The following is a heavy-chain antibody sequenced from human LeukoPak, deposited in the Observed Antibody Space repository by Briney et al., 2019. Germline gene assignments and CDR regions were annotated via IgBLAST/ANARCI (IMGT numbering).Heavy chain of an antibody. J-gene: IGHJ6*02. Sequence: ASVKVSCKASGYTFTSYGISWVRQAPGQGLEWMGWISAYNGNTNYAQKLQGRVTMTTDTSTSTAYMELRSLRSDDTAVYYCARDMAPYSSGWYSYNYYYYGMDVWGQGTTVTVSS. CDR2: ISAYNGNT. CDR1: GYTFTSYG. CDR3: ARDMAPYSSGWYSYNYYYYGMDV. D-gene: IGHD6-19*01. V-gene: IGHV1-18*01.